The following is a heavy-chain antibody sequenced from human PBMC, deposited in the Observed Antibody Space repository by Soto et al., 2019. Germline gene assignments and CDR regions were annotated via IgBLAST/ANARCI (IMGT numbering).Heavy chain of an antibody. CDR1: GFTFSSYA. V-gene: IGHV3-23*01. Sequence: GGSLRLSCAASGFTFSSYAMSRVRQAPGKGLEWVSAISGSGGSTYYADSVKGRFTISRDNSKNTLYLQMNSLRAEDTAVYYCAKGDGYSYGLFDYWGQGTLVTVSS. D-gene: IGHD5-18*01. CDR2: ISGSGGST. J-gene: IGHJ4*02. CDR3: AKGDGYSYGLFDY.